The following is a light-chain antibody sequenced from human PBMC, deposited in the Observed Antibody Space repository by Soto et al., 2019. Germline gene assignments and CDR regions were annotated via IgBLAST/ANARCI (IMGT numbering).Light chain of an antibody. CDR3: QQRRNWPPT. CDR1: QSVNNF. V-gene: IGKV3-11*01. CDR2: EAS. Sequence: EIVLTQSPATLSLSPWERATLSCRASQSVNNFLAWYQQRPGQAPRLLMYEASNRATGVPARFSGSGSGTDFTLTISSLEPEDFAIYYCQQRRNWPPTFGQGTKVDIK. J-gene: IGKJ1*01.